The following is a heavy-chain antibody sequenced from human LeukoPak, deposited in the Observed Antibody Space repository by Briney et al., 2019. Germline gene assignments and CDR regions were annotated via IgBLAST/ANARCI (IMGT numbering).Heavy chain of an antibody. Sequence: PSETLSLTRAVSGGSISSSNWWSWVRQPPGKGLEWIGEIYHSGSTNYNPSLKSRVTISVDKSKNQFSLKLSSVTAADTAVYYCARSASSSSWYNDYWGQGTLVTVSS. CDR3: ARSASSSSWYNDY. J-gene: IGHJ4*02. CDR1: GGSISSSNW. D-gene: IGHD6-13*01. V-gene: IGHV4-4*02. CDR2: IYHSGST.